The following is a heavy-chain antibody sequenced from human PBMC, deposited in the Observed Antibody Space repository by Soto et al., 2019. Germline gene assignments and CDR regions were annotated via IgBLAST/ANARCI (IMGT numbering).Heavy chain of an antibody. CDR3: ARAPAKVATGYYFDY. J-gene: IGHJ4*02. D-gene: IGHD5-12*01. V-gene: IGHV3-30-3*01. CDR1: GFTFSSYA. Sequence: QVQLVESGGGVVQPGRSLRLSCAASGFTFSSYAMHWVRQAPGKGLEWVAVISYDGSNKYYADSVKGRFTISRDNSKNTLYLQMNSLRAEDTAVYYCARAPAKVATGYYFDYWGQGTLVTVSS. CDR2: ISYDGSNK.